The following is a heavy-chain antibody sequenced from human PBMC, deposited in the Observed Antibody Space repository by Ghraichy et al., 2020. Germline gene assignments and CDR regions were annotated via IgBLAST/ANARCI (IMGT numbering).Heavy chain of an antibody. CDR3: ARGSRVVRFFYYDGMDV. D-gene: IGHD4-23*01. Sequence: GESLRLSCAASGFTFSGFSMNWVRQAPGKGLEWLSYITSSSRTISYADSVKGRFTISRDNAKNSLYLEMKSLTDEDTAVYYCARGSRVVRFFYYDGMDVWGQGTTVTVSS. J-gene: IGHJ6*02. CDR2: ITSSSRTI. V-gene: IGHV3-48*02. CDR1: GFTFSGFS.